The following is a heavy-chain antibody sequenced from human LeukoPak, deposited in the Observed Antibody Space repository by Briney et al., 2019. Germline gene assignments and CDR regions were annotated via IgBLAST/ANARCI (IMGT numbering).Heavy chain of an antibody. J-gene: IGHJ4*02. Sequence: SETLSLTCTVSGGSISSSSYYWGWIRQPPGKGLEWIGSIYYSGSTYYNPSLESRVTISVEMSKHRFSLKLSSVTAADTAVYYCARLLRDDCSRSTCSLALDYWGQGTLVTVSP. CDR3: ARLLRDDCSRSTCSLALDY. CDR1: GGSISSSSYY. V-gene: IGHV4-39*07. D-gene: IGHD2-2*01. CDR2: IYYSGST.